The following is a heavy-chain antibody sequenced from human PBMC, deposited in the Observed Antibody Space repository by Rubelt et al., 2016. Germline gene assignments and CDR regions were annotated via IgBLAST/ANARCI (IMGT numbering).Heavy chain of an antibody. Sequence: QVQLQESGPGLVKPSETLSLTCNVSGGSINNYYWSWIRQPAGKGLAWIGTIYYSGSTYYNPSLKSRLTISVDTSNNQSSLKGNSVTAADTAVYYCARRRNSGYDFDYWGQGTLVTVSS. D-gene: IGHD5-12*01. CDR2: IYYSGST. V-gene: IGHV4-59*08. CDR1: GGSINNYY. J-gene: IGHJ4*02. CDR3: ARRRNSGYDFDY.